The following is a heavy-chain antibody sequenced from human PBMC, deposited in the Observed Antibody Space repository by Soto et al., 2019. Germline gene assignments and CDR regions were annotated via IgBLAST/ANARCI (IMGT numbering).Heavy chain of an antibody. CDR1: SGSIYYY. CDR2: IYHSGTT. V-gene: IGHV4-59*08. D-gene: IGHD1-7*01. Sequence: TLSLTCTVSSGSIYYYWSWMRQPPGKGLEWIGNIYHSGTTNYNPSLKSRATISVDTSKNQFSLKLSSVTATDRAVYYCARHLGTSGPCYWGQGNLVPVS. CDR3: ARHLGTSGPCY. J-gene: IGHJ4*02.